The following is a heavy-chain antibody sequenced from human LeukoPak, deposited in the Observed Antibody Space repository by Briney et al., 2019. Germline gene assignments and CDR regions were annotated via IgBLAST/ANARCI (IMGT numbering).Heavy chain of an antibody. CDR1: GFTFSSYS. J-gene: IGHJ1*01. D-gene: IGHD3-22*01. V-gene: IGHV3-21*01. Sequence: PGGSLRLSCAASGFTFSSYSMNWVRQAPGKGLEWVSSISSSSSYIYYADSVKGRFTISRDNAKNSLYLQMNSLRAEDTAVYYCTTDKTTMIVVAIAEYFQHWGQGTLVTVSS. CDR2: ISSSSSYI. CDR3: TTDKTTMIVVAIAEYFQH.